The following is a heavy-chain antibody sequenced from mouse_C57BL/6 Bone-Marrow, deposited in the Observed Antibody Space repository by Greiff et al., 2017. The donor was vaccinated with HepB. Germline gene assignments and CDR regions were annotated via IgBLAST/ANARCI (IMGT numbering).Heavy chain of an antibody. Sequence: DVMLVESGGGLVQPGGSLKLSCAASGFTFSDYYMYWVRQTPEKRLEWVAYISNGGGSTYYPDTVKGRFTISRDNAKNTLYLQMSRLKSEDTAMYYCARAMDYWGQGTSVTGSS. V-gene: IGHV5-12*01. CDR2: ISNGGGST. J-gene: IGHJ4*01. CDR3: ARAMDY. CDR1: GFTFSDYY.